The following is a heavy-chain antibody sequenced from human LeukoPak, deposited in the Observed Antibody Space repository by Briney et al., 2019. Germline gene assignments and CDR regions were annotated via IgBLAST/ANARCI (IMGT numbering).Heavy chain of an antibody. CDR3: MTGGHYSGS. Sequence: PGGSLRLSCAASGFTSSSHWMGWVRQAPGKGLEWVANIKPDGSEENYVDPVKGRFTISRDNAKNSLYLQMSSLRAEDTAVYYCMTGGHYSGSWGQGSLVTVSS. V-gene: IGHV3-7*01. CDR2: IKPDGSEE. J-gene: IGHJ5*02. CDR1: GFTSSSHW. D-gene: IGHD3-3*01.